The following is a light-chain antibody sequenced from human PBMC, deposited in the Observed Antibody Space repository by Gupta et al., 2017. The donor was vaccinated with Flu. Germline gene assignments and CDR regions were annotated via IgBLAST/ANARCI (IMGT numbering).Light chain of an antibody. Sequence: QSVLTQRPSVSGAPVQRVTISCTGRMSNIGGGSDVHWYQHVPGSAPQLLIYGDTSRPSGVPDLFSGSKSGSSASLAINGLQAEDEADYYWQSYDSSLSGYVFGTGTKVTAL. CDR2: GDT. V-gene: IGLV1-40*01. J-gene: IGLJ1*01. CDR3: QSYDSSLSGYV. CDR1: MSNIGGGSD.